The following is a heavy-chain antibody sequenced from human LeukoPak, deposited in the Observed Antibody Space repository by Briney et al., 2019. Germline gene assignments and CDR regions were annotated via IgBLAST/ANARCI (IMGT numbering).Heavy chain of an antibody. V-gene: IGHV4-4*07. CDR1: GGSISSYY. CDR2: IYTSGST. J-gene: IGHJ6*03. CDR3: ARDEFVGYSSSWYAYYYYMDV. D-gene: IGHD6-13*01. Sequence: PSETLSPTCTVSGGSISSYYWSWIRQPAGKGLEWIGRIYTSGSTNYNPSLKSRVTMSVDTSKNQFSLKLSAVTAADTAVYYCARDEFVGYSSSWYAYYYYMDVWGKGTTVTVSS.